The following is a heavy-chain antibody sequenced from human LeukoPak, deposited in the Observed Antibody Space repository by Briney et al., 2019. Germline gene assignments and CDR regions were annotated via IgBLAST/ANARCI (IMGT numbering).Heavy chain of an antibody. D-gene: IGHD1-1*01. Sequence: GGSLRLSCTASGFTFGDYAMSWFRQAPGKGLEWVANIKQDGSEKYYVDSVRGRFTISRDNAKNSLYLQMNSLRAEDTAVYYCARGAVNRYNWNDDNYYYYYMDVWGKGTTVIISS. CDR2: IKQDGSEK. J-gene: IGHJ6*03. V-gene: IGHV3-7*01. CDR1: GFTFGDYA. CDR3: ARGAVNRYNWNDDNYYYYYMDV.